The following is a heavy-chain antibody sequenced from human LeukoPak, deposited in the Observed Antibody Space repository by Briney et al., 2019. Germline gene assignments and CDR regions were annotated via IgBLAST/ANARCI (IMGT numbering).Heavy chain of an antibody. J-gene: IGHJ4*02. D-gene: IGHD6-13*01. CDR2: ISSSSSTI. CDR3: ARGYSSSWYSVDY. Sequence: GGSLRLSCAASGFTFSSYSMNWVRQAPGKGLEWVSYISSSSSTIYYADSVKGRFTISRDNAKNSLYLQMNSLRAEDTAVYYCARGYSSSWYSVDYWGQGTLVTVSS. CDR1: GFTFSSYS. V-gene: IGHV3-48*04.